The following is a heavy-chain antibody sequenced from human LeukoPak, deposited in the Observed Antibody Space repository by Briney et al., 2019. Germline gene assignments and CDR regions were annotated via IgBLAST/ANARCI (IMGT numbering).Heavy chain of an antibody. CDR2: ISGSGGST. CDR3: AKDHKMITFGGVIVNYYFDY. CDR1: GFTFSSYA. J-gene: IGHJ4*02. Sequence: GGSLRLSCAASGFTFSSYAMSWVRQAPGKGLEWVSAISGSGGSTYYADSVKGRFTISRDNSKNTLYLQMNSLRAEDTAVYYSAKDHKMITFGGVIVNYYFDYWGQGTLVTVSS. D-gene: IGHD3-16*02. V-gene: IGHV3-23*01.